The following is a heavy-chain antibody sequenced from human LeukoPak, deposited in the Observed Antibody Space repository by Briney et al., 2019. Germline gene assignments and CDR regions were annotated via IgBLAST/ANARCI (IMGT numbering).Heavy chain of an antibody. CDR1: GFTFDDYG. Sequence: GGSLRLSCAASGFTFDDYGMSWVPQAPGKGLEWVSGINWNGGSTGYADSVKGRFTISRDNAKNSLYLQMNSLGAEDTPLYYCGGERCGAKYYYHPIHLWGKGTTVTVSS. CDR3: GGERCGAKYYYHPIHL. CDR2: INWNGGST. D-gene: IGHD4/OR15-4a*01. V-gene: IGHV3-20*04. J-gene: IGHJ6*03.